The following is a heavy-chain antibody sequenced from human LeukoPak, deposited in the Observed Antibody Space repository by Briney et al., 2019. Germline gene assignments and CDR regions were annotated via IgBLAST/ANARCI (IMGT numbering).Heavy chain of an antibody. V-gene: IGHV1-2*02. D-gene: IGHD6-13*01. CDR1: AYTFTGYY. J-gene: IGHJ5*02. CDR2: INPNSGGT. CDR3: ARGLESGYSSSWTPFDP. Sequence: ASVKVSCMASAYTFTGYYMHWVRQAPGQGLEWMGWINPNSGGTNYAQKFQGRVTMTRDTSISTAYMELSRLRSDDTAVYYCARGLESGYSSSWTPFDPWGQGTLVTVSS.